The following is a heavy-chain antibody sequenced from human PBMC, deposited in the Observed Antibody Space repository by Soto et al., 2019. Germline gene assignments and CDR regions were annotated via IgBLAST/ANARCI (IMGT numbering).Heavy chain of an antibody. CDR3: ARDQLYYNDISGRPLNAFDV. V-gene: IGHV3-23*01. Sequence: GGSLRLSCAASGFTFSSYAMSWARQAPGKGLEWVSAISGSGGTTYYADSVKGRFTFSRDNSKNTLYLQMNSLRAEDTAVYYCARDQLYYNDISGRPLNAFDVWGQGTMVTVSS. CDR2: ISGSGGTT. J-gene: IGHJ3*01. D-gene: IGHD3-22*01. CDR1: GFTFSSYA.